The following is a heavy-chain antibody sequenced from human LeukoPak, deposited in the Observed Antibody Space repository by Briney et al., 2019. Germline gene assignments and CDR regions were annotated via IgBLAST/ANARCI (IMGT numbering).Heavy chain of an antibody. Sequence: PGGSLRLSCAASGFTFSSYAMSWVRQAPGKGLEWVSAISGSGGSTYYADSVKGRFTISRDNSKNTLYLQMNSLRAEDTAVYYCARSPRYCSGGSCYSSRPFYYYYGMDVWGQGTTVTVSS. CDR3: ARSPRYCSGGSCYSSRPFYYYYGMDV. J-gene: IGHJ6*02. D-gene: IGHD2-15*01. CDR1: GFTFSSYA. V-gene: IGHV3-23*01. CDR2: ISGSGGST.